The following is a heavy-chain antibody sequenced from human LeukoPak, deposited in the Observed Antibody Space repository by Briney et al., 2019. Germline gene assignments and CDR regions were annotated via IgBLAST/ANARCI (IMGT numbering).Heavy chain of an antibody. D-gene: IGHD3-3*01. CDR1: GFTFSSYA. CDR2: ISGSGGST. CDR3: AKDGSYYDFWSGHPAFDI. V-gene: IGHV3-23*01. Sequence: GGSLRLSCAASGFTFSSYAMSWVRQAPGKGLEWVSAISGSGGSTYYADSVKGRFTISRDNSKNTLYLQMNSLRAEDTAVYYCAKDGSYYDFWSGHPAFDIWGQGTMVTVSS. J-gene: IGHJ3*02.